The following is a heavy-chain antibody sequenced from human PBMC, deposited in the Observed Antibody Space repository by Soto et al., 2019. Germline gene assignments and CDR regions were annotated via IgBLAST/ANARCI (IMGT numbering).Heavy chain of an antibody. D-gene: IGHD6-19*01. CDR1: GFTFSSYA. CDR3: ARLVSSGWIRTKYYFDY. CDR2: ISGSGGST. V-gene: IGHV3-23*01. J-gene: IGHJ4*02. Sequence: GGSLRLSCAASGFTFSSYAMSWVRQAPGKGLEWVSAISGSGGSTYYADSVKGRFTISRDNSKNTLYLQMNSLRAEDTAVYYCARLVSSGWIRTKYYFDYWGQGTLVTVSS.